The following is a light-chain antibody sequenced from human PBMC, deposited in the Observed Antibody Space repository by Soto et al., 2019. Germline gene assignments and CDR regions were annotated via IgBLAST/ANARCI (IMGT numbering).Light chain of an antibody. J-gene: IGKJ1*01. V-gene: IGKV1-5*01. CDR3: QQYHSYYPWT. CDR1: QSXNXX. Sequence: DIQMTQSPSTLAASVGDRLTITSRASQSXNXXXXXXXXXXGTPPKLLIYDASSLESGVPSRFSGSGSGTDFSLTITSLQPDDSATYYCQQYHSYYPWTFGQGTKVDIK. CDR2: DAS.